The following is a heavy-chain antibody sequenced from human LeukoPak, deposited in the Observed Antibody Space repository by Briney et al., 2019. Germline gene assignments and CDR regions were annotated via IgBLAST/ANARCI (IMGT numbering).Heavy chain of an antibody. V-gene: IGHV3-33*01. Sequence: PGRSLRLSCAASGFTFSNYGMHWVRQAPGKGLEWVAVIWYDGSNKYYADSVKGRFTISRDNSENTLSLQMNSLRAEDTAVYYCAREDDDWGPNTLDVWGQGTVVTVSS. CDR1: GFTFSNYG. J-gene: IGHJ3*01. CDR3: AREDDDWGPNTLDV. D-gene: IGHD7-27*01. CDR2: IWYDGSNK.